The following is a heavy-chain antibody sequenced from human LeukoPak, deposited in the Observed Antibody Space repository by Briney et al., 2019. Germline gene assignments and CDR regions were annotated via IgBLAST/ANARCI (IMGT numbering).Heavy chain of an antibody. CDR3: ARARYVNSFYAFDI. V-gene: IGHV4-39*07. J-gene: IGHJ3*02. Sequence: PSETLSLTCTVSGGSISSSSYYWGWLRQPPGKGVEWVGSIYYSGRNYYNPSLKSRVTISEKPFKNQFSPKNSPADAADTAVYYCARARYVNSFYAFDIWGQGTLVTVSS. CDR1: GGSISSSSYY. CDR2: IYYSGRN. D-gene: IGHD3-9*01.